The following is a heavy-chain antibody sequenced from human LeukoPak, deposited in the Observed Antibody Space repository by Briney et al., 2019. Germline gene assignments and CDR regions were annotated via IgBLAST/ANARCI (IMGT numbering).Heavy chain of an antibody. J-gene: IGHJ5*02. D-gene: IGHD6-6*01. CDR1: GGSISSYY. CDR2: IYYSGST. V-gene: IGHV4-59*12. Sequence: SETLSLTCTVSGGSISSYYWSWIRQPPGKGLEWIGYIYYSGSTNYNPSLKSRVTISVDTSKNQFSLKLSSVTAADTAVYYCASESIAARPGVSWGQGTLVTVSS. CDR3: ASESIAARPGVS.